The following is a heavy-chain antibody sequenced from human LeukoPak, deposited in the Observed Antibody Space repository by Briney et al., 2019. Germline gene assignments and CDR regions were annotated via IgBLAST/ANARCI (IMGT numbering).Heavy chain of an antibody. D-gene: IGHD2-15*01. CDR3: ANLVYCSGGSCYPTFDAFDI. CDR2: IWYDGSNK. Sequence: QAGGSLRLSCAASGFTFSSYGMHWVRQAPGKGLEWVAVIWYDGSNKYYADSVKGRFTVSRDNSKNTLCLQMNSLRAEDTAVYYCANLVYCSGGSCYPTFDAFDIWGQGTMVTVSS. V-gene: IGHV3-30*02. CDR1: GFTFSSYG. J-gene: IGHJ3*02.